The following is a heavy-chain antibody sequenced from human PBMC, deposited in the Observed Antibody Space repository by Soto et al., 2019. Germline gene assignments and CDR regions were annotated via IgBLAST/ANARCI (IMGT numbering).Heavy chain of an antibody. CDR3: ARVSSSIVVVPDYGMDV. CDR2: ISGKNGNT. CDR1: GYTLISHG. J-gene: IGHJ6*02. Sequence: QVQLVQSGVEVKKPGASVKVSCKASGYTLISHGISWLRQAPGQGLEWMGWISGKNGNTNYAQKLQGRVTLTTDTSTSTAYMELRSLRSDDTAVYYCARVSSSIVVVPDYGMDVWGQGTTVTVSS. D-gene: IGHD2-15*01. V-gene: IGHV1-18*04.